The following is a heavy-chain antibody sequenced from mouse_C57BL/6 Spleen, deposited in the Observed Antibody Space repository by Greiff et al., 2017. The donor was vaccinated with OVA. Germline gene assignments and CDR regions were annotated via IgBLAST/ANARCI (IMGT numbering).Heavy chain of an antibody. CDR3: ARERGNDGYSYAMDY. CDR1: GHTFTSYW. V-gene: IGHV1-55*01. D-gene: IGHD2-3*01. CDR2: IYPGSGST. Sequence: QVQPQQPGAELVKPGASVKMSCKASGHTFTSYWITWVKQRPGQGLEWIGDIYPGSGSTNYNEKFKRKATLTVDTSTSTDYMQLSSLASEDSAVYYCARERGNDGYSYAMDYWGQGASVTVAS. J-gene: IGHJ4*01.